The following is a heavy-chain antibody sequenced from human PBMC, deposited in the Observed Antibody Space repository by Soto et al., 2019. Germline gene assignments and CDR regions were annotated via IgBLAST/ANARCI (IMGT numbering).Heavy chain of an antibody. CDR3: ATAEVDY. Sequence: EVQLVESGGGLVQPGGSLRLSCAASGFTFGNYWMHWVRQAPVKGLEWVSRMNSDGSTTDYADSVKGRFTVSRDNAKNTLYLQMNSLRAEETAVYYCATAEVDYWGPGTLGTGSS. CDR1: GFTFGNYW. CDR2: MNSDGSTT. V-gene: IGHV3-74*01. J-gene: IGHJ4*02.